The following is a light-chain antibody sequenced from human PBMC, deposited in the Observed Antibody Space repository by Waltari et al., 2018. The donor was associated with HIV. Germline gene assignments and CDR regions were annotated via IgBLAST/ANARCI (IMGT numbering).Light chain of an antibody. V-gene: IGKV4-1*01. J-gene: IGKJ1*01. CDR3: HQYYTTPWA. CDR1: QSVLYNSSSKNY. Sequence: DIVLTQSPDSLAVSLGERATINCKASQSVLYNSSSKNYLSWYQQRPGQPPKLLIYWASTRESGVPDRFSGSASGTDFTLTISGLQAEDVAVYYCHQYYTTPWAFGQGTKVEIK. CDR2: WAS.